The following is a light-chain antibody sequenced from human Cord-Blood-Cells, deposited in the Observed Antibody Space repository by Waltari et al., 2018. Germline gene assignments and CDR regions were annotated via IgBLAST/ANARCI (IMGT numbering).Light chain of an antibody. V-gene: IGLV2-14*01. CDR1: SSAVGGYNY. CDR2: DVS. Sequence: QSALPQPAPVSGSPGQSITIPCPGTSSAVGGYNYFSWYQQHPGKAPKLMIYDVSNRPSGVSNRFSGSKSGNTASLTISGLQAEDEADYYCSSYTSSSTWVFGGGTKLTVL. CDR3: SSYTSSSTWV. J-gene: IGLJ3*02.